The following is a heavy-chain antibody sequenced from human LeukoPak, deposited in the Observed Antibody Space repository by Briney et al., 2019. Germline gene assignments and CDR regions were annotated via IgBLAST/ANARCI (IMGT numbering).Heavy chain of an antibody. CDR3: VRDQDEDRGSTTFDR. D-gene: IGHD1-26*01. V-gene: IGHV3-30*03. CDR1: GFTFSSHG. CDR2: ISYDGSNK. J-gene: IGHJ4*02. Sequence: GGSLRLSCAASGFTFSSHGMHWVRQAPGKGLEWVAVISYDGSNKYYADSVKGRFTISRDNSKNTLYLQMNSLRAEDTAVYYCVRDQDEDRGSTTFDRWGQGTLVTVSS.